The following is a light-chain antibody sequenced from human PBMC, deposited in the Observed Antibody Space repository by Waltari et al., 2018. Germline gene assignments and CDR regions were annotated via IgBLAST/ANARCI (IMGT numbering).Light chain of an antibody. CDR3: SSYGSINTWL. J-gene: IGLJ3*02. CDR1: SSYVGSYNI. Sequence: QSALTQAASVSGSPGQSITISCTGTSSYVGSYNIVSWYQHHPGKAPKLTIPEVTKRPSGVSNRFSGSKSGNTASLTISGLQAEDEADYFCSSYGSINTWLFGGGTKLTVL. V-gene: IGLV2-23*02. CDR2: EVT.